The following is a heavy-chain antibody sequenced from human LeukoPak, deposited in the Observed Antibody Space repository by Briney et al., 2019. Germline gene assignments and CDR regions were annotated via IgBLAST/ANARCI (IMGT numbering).Heavy chain of an antibody. CDR1: GGTFSNYA. D-gene: IGHD5-12*01. CDR2: IIPILGIA. J-gene: IGHJ4*02. Sequence: ASVKVSCKASGGTFSNYAISWVRQAPGQGLEWMGRIIPILGIANYAQKFQGGVTITADKSTSTAYMELSSLRSEDTVVYYCARGEFSGYDYPLPLDYWGQGTLVTVSS. CDR3: ARGEFSGYDYPLPLDY. V-gene: IGHV1-69*04.